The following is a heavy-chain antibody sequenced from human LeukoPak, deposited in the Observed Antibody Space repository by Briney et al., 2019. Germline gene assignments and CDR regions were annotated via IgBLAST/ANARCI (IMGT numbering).Heavy chain of an antibody. CDR3: ARSLTGVLGPEYFQH. J-gene: IGHJ1*01. V-gene: IGHV4-30-4*08. CDR2: IYYSGST. Sequence: PSETLSLTCTVSGGSISSGDYYWSWIRQPPGKGLEWIGYIYYSGSTYYNPSLKSRVTISVDTSKNQFSLKLSSVTAADTAVYYCARSLTGVLGPEYFQHWGQGTLVTVSS. CDR1: GGSISSGDYY. D-gene: IGHD1-20*01.